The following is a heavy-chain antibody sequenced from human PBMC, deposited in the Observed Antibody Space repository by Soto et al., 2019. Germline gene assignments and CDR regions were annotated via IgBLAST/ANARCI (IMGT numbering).Heavy chain of an antibody. V-gene: IGHV1-2*04. Sequence: ASVKVSCKASGYTFTGYYMHWVRQAPGQGLEWMGWINPNSGGTNYAQKFQGWVTMTRDTSISTAYMELSRLRSDDTAVYYCARDGLGYCSGGSCLRWDYWGQGTLVTVS. CDR1: GYTFTGYY. CDR2: INPNSGGT. D-gene: IGHD2-15*01. J-gene: IGHJ4*02. CDR3: ARDGLGYCSGGSCLRWDY.